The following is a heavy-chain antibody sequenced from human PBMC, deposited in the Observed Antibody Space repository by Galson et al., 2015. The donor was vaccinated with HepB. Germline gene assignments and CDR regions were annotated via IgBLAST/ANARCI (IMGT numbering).Heavy chain of an antibody. CDR2: IYSGGST. V-gene: IGHV3-66*01. Sequence: SLILSCAASGFTVSSNYMSWVRQAPGKGLEWVSVIYSGGSTYYADSVKGRFTISRDNSKNTLYLQMNSLRAEDTAVYYCARAILSLRIAVAGPVYGMDVWGQGTTVTVSS. J-gene: IGHJ6*02. CDR3: ARAILSLRIAVAGPVYGMDV. D-gene: IGHD6-19*01. CDR1: GFTVSSNY.